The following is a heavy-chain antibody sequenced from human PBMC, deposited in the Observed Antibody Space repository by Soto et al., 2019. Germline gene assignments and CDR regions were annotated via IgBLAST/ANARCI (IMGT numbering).Heavy chain of an antibody. D-gene: IGHD3-9*01. CDR3: GKDQEDILTGYYGNYFDY. V-gene: IGHV4-59*12. Sequence: PSETLSLTCTFSGGSISSYYWSWIRQPPGKGLEWIGYIYYSGSTNYNPSLKSRVTISVDTSKNQFSLKLSSVTAADTAVYYCGKDQEDILTGYYGNYFDYWGQGTLVTVSS. J-gene: IGHJ4*02. CDR2: IYYSGST. CDR1: GGSISSYY.